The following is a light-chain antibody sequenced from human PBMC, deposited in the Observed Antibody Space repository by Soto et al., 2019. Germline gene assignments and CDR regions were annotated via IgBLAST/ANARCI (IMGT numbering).Light chain of an antibody. J-gene: IGLJ3*02. Sequence: QSALTQPASVSGSPGQSITISCTGTSSDVGRYNLVSWYQQYPGEAPKLIIYEGSKRPSGISNRFSGSKSGHTDSLTISGLQAEDEATYYCCSYADTGSLVFGGGTKLTVL. V-gene: IGLV2-23*01. CDR2: EGS. CDR1: SSDVGRYNL. CDR3: CSYADTGSLV.